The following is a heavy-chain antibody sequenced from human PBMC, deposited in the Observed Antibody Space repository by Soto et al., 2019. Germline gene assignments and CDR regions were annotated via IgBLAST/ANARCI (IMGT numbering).Heavy chain of an antibody. CDR3: ARVGYDYVWGSYRPYYYGMDV. CDR1: GGSISSSNW. J-gene: IGHJ6*02. CDR2: IYHSGST. V-gene: IGHV4-4*02. D-gene: IGHD3-16*02. Sequence: QVQLQESGPGLVKPSGTLSLTCAVSGGSISSSNWWSWVRQPPGKGLEWIGGIYHSGSTNYNPSLKSRVTISVDKSKNQFSMKLSSVTAADTAVYYCARVGYDYVWGSYRPYYYGMDVWGQGTTVTVSS.